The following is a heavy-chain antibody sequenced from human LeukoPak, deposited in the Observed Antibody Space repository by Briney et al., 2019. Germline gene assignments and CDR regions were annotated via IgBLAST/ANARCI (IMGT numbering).Heavy chain of an antibody. J-gene: IGHJ4*02. CDR3: AKDKGLSPFGVVISTFDY. CDR1: GFTFSSYS. CDR2: ISSSSSYI. D-gene: IGHD3-3*01. Sequence: PGGSLRLSCAASGFTFSSYSMNWVRQAPGKGLEWVSSISSSSSYIYYADSVKGRFTISRDNSKNTLYLQMNSLRAEDTAVYYCAKDKGLSPFGVVISTFDYWGQGTLVTVSS. V-gene: IGHV3-21*01.